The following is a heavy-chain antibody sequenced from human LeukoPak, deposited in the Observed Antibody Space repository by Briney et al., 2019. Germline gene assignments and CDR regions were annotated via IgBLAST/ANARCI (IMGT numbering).Heavy chain of an antibody. CDR2: ISAYNGNT. CDR1: GYTFTSYG. V-gene: IGHV1-18*01. Sequence: GASVKVSCKASGYTFTSYGISWVRQAPGQGLEWMGWISAYNGNTNYAQKLQGRVTMTTDTSTSTAYMELRSLRSDDTAVYYCARDAPRIAVAGGAFDIWGQGTMVTVSS. J-gene: IGHJ3*02. D-gene: IGHD6-19*01. CDR3: ARDAPRIAVAGGAFDI.